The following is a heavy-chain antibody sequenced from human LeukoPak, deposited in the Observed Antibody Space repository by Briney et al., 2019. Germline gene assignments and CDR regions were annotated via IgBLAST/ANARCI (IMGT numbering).Heavy chain of an antibody. Sequence: GGSLRLSCAASGFTFSSYGMHWVRQAPGKGLEWVAFIRYDGSNKYYADSVKGRFTISRDNSKNTLYLQMNSLRAEDTAVYYWAKEDGILDAFDIWGQWTMVTVSS. CDR3: AKEDGILDAFDI. J-gene: IGHJ3*02. V-gene: IGHV3-30*02. CDR2: IRYDGSNK. CDR1: GFTFSSYG. D-gene: IGHD1-14*01.